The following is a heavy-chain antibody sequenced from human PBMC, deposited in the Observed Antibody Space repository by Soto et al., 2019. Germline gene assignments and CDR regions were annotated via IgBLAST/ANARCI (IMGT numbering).Heavy chain of an antibody. CDR3: ARDLLDIVATISLFGMDV. CDR1: GYTFTSYG. J-gene: IGHJ6*02. D-gene: IGHD5-12*01. V-gene: IGHV1-18*04. CDR2: ISAYNGNT. Sequence: GASVKVSCKASGYTFTSYGISWLRQAPGQGLEWMGWISAYNGNTNYAQKLQGRVTMTTDTSTSTAYMELRSLRSDDTAVYYCARDLLDIVATISLFGMDVWGQGTTVTVSS.